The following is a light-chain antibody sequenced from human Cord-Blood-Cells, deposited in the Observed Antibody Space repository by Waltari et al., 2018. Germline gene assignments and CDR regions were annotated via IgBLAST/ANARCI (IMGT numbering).Light chain of an antibody. Sequence: DIQMTQSPSTLSASVGDRVTITCRTSQSIRSWLAWYQQKPGKAPKLLIYKASNLESGVPSRFSGSGSGTEFTLTISSLQPDDFATYYCKQYNSYSRTFGQGTKVEIK. V-gene: IGKV1-5*03. CDR3: KQYNSYSRT. J-gene: IGKJ1*01. CDR1: QSIRSW. CDR2: KAS.